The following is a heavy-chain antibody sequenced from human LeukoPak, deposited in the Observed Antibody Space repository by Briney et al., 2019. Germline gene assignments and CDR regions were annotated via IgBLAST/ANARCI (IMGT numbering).Heavy chain of an antibody. CDR2: IYYSGST. CDR3: ARHPAYDAFDI. Sequence: PSETLSLTCTVSGGSISSYYWSWIRQPPGKGLEWIGYIYYSGSTNYNPSLKSRVTISVDTSKNQFSLKLSSVTAADTAVYYCARHPAYDAFDIWGQGTMVTVSS. CDR1: GGSISSYY. J-gene: IGHJ3*02. V-gene: IGHV4-59*08. D-gene: IGHD2-2*01.